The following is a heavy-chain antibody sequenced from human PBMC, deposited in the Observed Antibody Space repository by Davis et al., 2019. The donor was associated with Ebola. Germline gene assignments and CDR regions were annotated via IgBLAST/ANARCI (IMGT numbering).Heavy chain of an antibody. Sequence: GESLKISCAASGFTFSSYSMNWVRQAPGKGLEWVSSISSSSSYIYYADSVKGRFTISRDNAKNSLYLQMNSLRDEDTAVYYCARDGRYLYSSGLEFDYWGQGTLVTVSS. D-gene: IGHD6-19*01. J-gene: IGHJ4*02. CDR2: ISSSSSYI. CDR3: ARDGRYLYSSGLEFDY. CDR1: GFTFSSYS. V-gene: IGHV3-21*01.